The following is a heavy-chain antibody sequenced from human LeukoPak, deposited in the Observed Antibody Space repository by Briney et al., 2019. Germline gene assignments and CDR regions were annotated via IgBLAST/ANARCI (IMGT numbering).Heavy chain of an antibody. V-gene: IGHV4-39*01. D-gene: IGHD3-10*01. J-gene: IGHJ4*02. CDR3: ARHPFRGVILAPCDY. Sequence: PSETLSLTCTISGGSISSNSYYWGWIRQPPGKGLEWIGSVYYGGSTYYNPSLKSRVTISVDTSKNQFSLKLSSVTAADTAVYYCARHPFRGVILAPCDYWGQGTLVTVSS. CDR2: VYYGGST. CDR1: GGSISSNSYY.